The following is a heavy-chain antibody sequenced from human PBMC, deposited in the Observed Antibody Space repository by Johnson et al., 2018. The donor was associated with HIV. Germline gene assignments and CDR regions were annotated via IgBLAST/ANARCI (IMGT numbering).Heavy chain of an antibody. D-gene: IGHD6-13*01. Sequence: QVLLVESGGGVVQPGRSLRLSCAASGFTFSESCMSRIRQAPGMGLEWVSYISSSGSTTFYADSVTGRFPISRDNSKNTLYLQMKSLRAEDTAVYCCAREWIGHSSSWFRYAFDIWGQGTMVTVSS. CDR1: GFTFSESC. V-gene: IGHV3-11*04. CDR3: AREWIGHSSSWFRYAFDI. CDR2: ISSSGSTT. J-gene: IGHJ3*02.